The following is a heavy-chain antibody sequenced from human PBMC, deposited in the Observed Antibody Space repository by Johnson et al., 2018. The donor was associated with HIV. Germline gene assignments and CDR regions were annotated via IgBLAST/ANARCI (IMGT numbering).Heavy chain of an antibody. V-gene: IGHV3-11*04. CDR3: ARGSLMTQWLRGDDAFDI. CDR1: GVIFSDYY. CDR2: ISSTSSTI. J-gene: IGHJ3*02. Sequence: QVQLVESGGGLVKPGGSLRLSCVASGVIFSDYYMSWIRQAPGKGLEWVSYISSTSSTIDYVDSVKGRFTVSRDNAKNSLYLQMNSLRAEDTAVYYCARGSLMTQWLRGDDAFDIWGQGTMVTVSS. D-gene: IGHD6-19*01.